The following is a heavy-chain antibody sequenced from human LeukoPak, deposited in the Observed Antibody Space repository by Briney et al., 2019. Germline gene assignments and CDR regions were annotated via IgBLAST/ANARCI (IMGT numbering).Heavy chain of an antibody. CDR1: GFTFSIYA. D-gene: IGHD6-6*01. CDR2: ISGGGAT. J-gene: IGHJ5*02. Sequence: GGCLRLSCAASGFTFSIYAMTRVHEAPGKGLEWVSAISGGGATYYADSVKGRFTISRDNSRNTLYLQMNSLRADDTAVYYCARVGKAARSEWFDPWGQGTLVTVSS. CDR3: ARVGKAARSEWFDP. V-gene: IGHV3-23*01.